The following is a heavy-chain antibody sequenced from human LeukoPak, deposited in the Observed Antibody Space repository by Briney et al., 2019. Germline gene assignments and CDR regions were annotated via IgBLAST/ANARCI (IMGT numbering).Heavy chain of an antibody. CDR2: IYYSGST. V-gene: IGHV4-59*08. D-gene: IGHD1-26*01. Sequence: SETLSLTCTVSGGSISSYYCSWIRQPPGKGLEWIGYIYYSGSTNYNPSLKSRVTISVDTSKNQFSLKLSSVTAADTAVYYCARQFSGAGSIDYWGQGTLVTVSS. CDR3: ARQFSGAGSIDY. J-gene: IGHJ4*02. CDR1: GGSISSYY.